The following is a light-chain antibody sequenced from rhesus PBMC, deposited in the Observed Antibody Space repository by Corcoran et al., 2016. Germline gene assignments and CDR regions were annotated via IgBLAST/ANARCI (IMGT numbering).Light chain of an antibody. J-gene: IGKJ1*01. CDR2: DAS. V-gene: IGKV1-38*01. CDR3: QPRNRFPWT. Sequence: DIQLTQSPSSLSAFVGDRVTITCRASQGISRDLSWYQQKSGKAPNPLIYDASTLQTGVPSRFSGRGSATEFSLTIRSLQPDDFATYYCQPRNRFPWTFGPGAKVEIK. CDR1: QGISRD.